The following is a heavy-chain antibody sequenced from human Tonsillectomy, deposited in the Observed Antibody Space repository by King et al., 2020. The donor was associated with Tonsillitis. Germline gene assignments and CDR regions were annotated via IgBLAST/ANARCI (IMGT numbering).Heavy chain of an antibody. CDR2: IWYYGSNK. D-gene: IGHD2/OR15-2a*01. Sequence: VQLVESGGGAGQPGRSLRLSCAASGVTFSSYGMQWARPAPGKGLDGVAAIWYYGSNKYYVDSVKGRFTISRDNSKNILYLQMDSLRAEDTAMYHCARSIQSANSDAFDIWGQGTMVTVSS. J-gene: IGHJ3*02. CDR3: ARSIQSANSDAFDI. CDR1: GVTFSSYG. V-gene: IGHV3-33*01.